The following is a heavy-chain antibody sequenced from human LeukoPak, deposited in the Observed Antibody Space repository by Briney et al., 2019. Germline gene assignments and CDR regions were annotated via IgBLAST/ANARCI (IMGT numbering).Heavy chain of an antibody. J-gene: IGHJ4*02. D-gene: IGHD3-16*01. CDR2: INSNGDDT. Sequence: QPGGSLRLSCAASGFTFSHYSMHWVRQVPGKGLEYVSAINSNGDDTYYTNSVKGRFTISRDNSKNTLYLQMNSLRAEDTAVYYCVRVKLGIPTRVFDYWGQGALVTVSS. CDR3: VRVKLGIPTRVFDY. CDR1: GFTFSHYS. V-gene: IGHV3-64*01.